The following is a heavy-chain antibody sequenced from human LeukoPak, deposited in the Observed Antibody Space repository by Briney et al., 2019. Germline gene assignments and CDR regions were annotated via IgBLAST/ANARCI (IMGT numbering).Heavy chain of an antibody. CDR3: ARDRMATMGEYYYGMDV. D-gene: IGHD5-24*01. V-gene: IGHV3-48*03. CDR1: GFTFSSYE. Sequence: GGSLRLSCAASGFTFSSYEMNWVRQAPGRGLEWVSYISSSGSTIYYADSVKGRFTISRDNAKNSLYLQMNSLRAEDTAVYYCARDRMATMGEYYYGMDVWGQGTTVTVSS. CDR2: ISSSGSTI. J-gene: IGHJ6*02.